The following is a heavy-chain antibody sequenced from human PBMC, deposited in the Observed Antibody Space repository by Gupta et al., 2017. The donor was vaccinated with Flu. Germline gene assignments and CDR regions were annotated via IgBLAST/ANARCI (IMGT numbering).Heavy chain of an antibody. D-gene: IGHD1-7*01. CDR3: AKRTTAVTTLGPYYFDY. V-gene: IGHV3-23*01. Sequence: EVQLLESGGGLVQPGGSLRLSCAASGFTFSSYAMSWVRQAPGKGLEWVSAISGSGGSTYYADSVKGRFTISRDNSKNTLYLQMNSLRAEDTAVYYCAKRTTAVTTLGPYYFDYWGQGTLVTVSS. CDR1: GFTFSSYA. J-gene: IGHJ4*02. CDR2: ISGSGGST.